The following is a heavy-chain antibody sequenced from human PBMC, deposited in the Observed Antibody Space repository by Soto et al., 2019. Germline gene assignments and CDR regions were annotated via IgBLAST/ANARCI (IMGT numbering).Heavy chain of an antibody. D-gene: IGHD6-6*01. CDR2: IYSGGST. V-gene: IGHV3-53*01. J-gene: IGHJ6*02. CDR3: ARDPVGSSSQEGGGMDV. CDR1: GFTVSSNY. Sequence: EVQLVESGGGLIQPGGSLRLSCAASGFTVSSNYMSWVRQAPGKGLEWVSVIYSGGSTYYADSVKGRFTISRDNSKNTLYLQMNSLRAEDTAVYYCARDPVGSSSQEGGGMDVWGQGTTVTVSS.